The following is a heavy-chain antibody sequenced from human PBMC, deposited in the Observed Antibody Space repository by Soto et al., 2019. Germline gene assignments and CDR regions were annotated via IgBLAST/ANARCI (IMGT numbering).Heavy chain of an antibody. CDR3: ARDIESVTAKHFFYYYAMDV. J-gene: IGHJ6*02. CDR1: GFTLSNYG. D-gene: IGHD2-8*01. V-gene: IGHV1-18*01. CDR2: VSANNGHT. Sequence: ASVKVACKASGFTLSNYGLNCVRQAPGQGLEWMGWVSANNGHTNYAQNLQGRVSMTTDTSTSTAYMELRGLTFDDTAVYYCARDIESVTAKHFFYYYAMDVWGQGTTVTVSS.